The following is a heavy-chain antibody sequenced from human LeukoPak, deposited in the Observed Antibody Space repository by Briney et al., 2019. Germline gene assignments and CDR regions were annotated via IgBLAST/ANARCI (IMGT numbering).Heavy chain of an antibody. CDR2: INPNSGGT. Sequence: ASVKVSCKASGYTFTGYYMHWVRQAPGQGLEWMGRINPNSGGTNYAQKFQGRVTMTRDTSISTACMELSRLRSDDTAVYYCATDAYYYDSSGYSTSVHYFDYWGQGTLVTVSS. CDR1: GYTFTGYY. CDR3: ATDAYYYDSSGYSTSVHYFDY. D-gene: IGHD3-22*01. V-gene: IGHV1-2*06. J-gene: IGHJ4*02.